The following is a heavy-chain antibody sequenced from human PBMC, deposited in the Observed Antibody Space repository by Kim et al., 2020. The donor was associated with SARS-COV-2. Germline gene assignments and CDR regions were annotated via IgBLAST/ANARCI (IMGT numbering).Heavy chain of an antibody. Sequence: GGSLRLSCAASGFTFSGSAMHWVRQASGKGLEWVGRIRSKANSYATAYAASVKGRFTISRDDSKNTAYLQMNSLKTEDTAVYYCTRLPLSSSWRRDYYYGMDVWGQGTTVTVSS. CDR1: GFTFSGSA. J-gene: IGHJ6*02. CDR2: IRSKANSYAT. CDR3: TRLPLSSSWRRDYYYGMDV. D-gene: IGHD6-13*01. V-gene: IGHV3-73*01.